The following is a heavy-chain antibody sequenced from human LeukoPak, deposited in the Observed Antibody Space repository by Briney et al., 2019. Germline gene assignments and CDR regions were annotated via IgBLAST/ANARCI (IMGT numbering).Heavy chain of an antibody. J-gene: IGHJ4*02. CDR1: GITFSSYS. V-gene: IGHV3-21*04. CDR3: AKGGKWDVTPFDY. CDR2: ISSSSSYI. Sequence: GSLRLSCAASGITFSSYSMNWVRQAPGKGLEWGSSISSSSSYIYYADSVKGRFTISRDNAKNSLYLQMNSLRAEDTAVYYCAKGGKWDVTPFDYWGQGTLVTVSS. D-gene: IGHD1-26*01.